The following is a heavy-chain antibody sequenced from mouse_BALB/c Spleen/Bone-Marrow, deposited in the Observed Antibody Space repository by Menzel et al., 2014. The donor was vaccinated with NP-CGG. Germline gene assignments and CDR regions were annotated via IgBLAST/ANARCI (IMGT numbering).Heavy chain of an antibody. CDR2: IDPANGNT. Sequence: EVQLQQSGAELVKPGASVKLSCTASGFNIKDTYMHWVKQRPEQGLEWIGRIDPANGNTKYDPKFQGKATTTADTSSNTAYLQLSSLTSEDTAVYYCALYYYGSSGFAYWGQGALVTVSA. V-gene: IGHV14-3*02. CDR1: GFNIKDTY. J-gene: IGHJ3*01. CDR3: ALYYYGSSGFAY. D-gene: IGHD1-1*01.